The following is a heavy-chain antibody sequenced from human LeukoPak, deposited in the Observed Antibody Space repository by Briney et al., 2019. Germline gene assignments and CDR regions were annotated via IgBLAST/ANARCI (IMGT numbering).Heavy chain of an antibody. CDR3: ARHNTNGYNYFQF. Sequence: SETLSLTCTVSGASITNYYWSWIRQPPGKGLEWIGYIHYSGSTNYNPSLKSRVSISVDTSKKQFSLKLSSVTAADTAVYYCARHNTNGYNYFQFWGQGTLVTASS. V-gene: IGHV4-59*08. CDR1: GASITNYY. D-gene: IGHD5-24*01. J-gene: IGHJ4*02. CDR2: IHYSGST.